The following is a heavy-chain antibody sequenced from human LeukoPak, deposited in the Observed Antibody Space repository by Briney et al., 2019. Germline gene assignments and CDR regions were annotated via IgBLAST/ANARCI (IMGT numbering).Heavy chain of an antibody. Sequence: ASVKVSCKASGYTFTGYYIHWVRQAPGQGLEWMGWINPDSGVTNYAQKFQGRVTMTRDTSISTAYMELSRLRSDDTAVYYCARAPAYYYDSSGSFDYWGQGTLVTVSS. CDR2: INPDSGVT. V-gene: IGHV1-2*02. CDR1: GYTFTGYY. D-gene: IGHD3-22*01. J-gene: IGHJ4*02. CDR3: ARAPAYYYDSSGSFDY.